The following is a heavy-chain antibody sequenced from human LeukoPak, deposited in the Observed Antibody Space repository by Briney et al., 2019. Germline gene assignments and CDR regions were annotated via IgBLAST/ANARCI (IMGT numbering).Heavy chain of an antibody. V-gene: IGHV1-45*02. CDR3: AKAIGYYFDN. J-gene: IGHJ4*02. Sequence: ASVKVSCKASGYAFTYRYLHWVRQAPGQALEWMGWITPFNGNTNYAQKFQDRVTITRDRSMSTAYMELSSLRSEDTAVYYCAKAIGYYFDNWGQGSLVTVSS. CDR2: ITPFNGNT. CDR1: GYAFTYRY. D-gene: IGHD6-25*01.